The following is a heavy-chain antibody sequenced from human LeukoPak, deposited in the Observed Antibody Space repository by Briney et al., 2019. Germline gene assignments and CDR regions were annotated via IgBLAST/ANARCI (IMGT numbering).Heavy chain of an antibody. CDR3: TKDRANDVLEYFQY. V-gene: IGHV3-74*01. J-gene: IGHJ1*01. CDR2: INTDGSST. CDR1: GFTFSSHW. D-gene: IGHD2-8*01. Sequence: QPGGSLRLSCVASGFTFSSHWMHWVRQAPGKGLVWVSRINTDGSSTNYADSVKGRFTISRDNAENTLFLLMNSLRAEDTAVYYCTKDRANDVLEYFQYWGQGTLATVSS.